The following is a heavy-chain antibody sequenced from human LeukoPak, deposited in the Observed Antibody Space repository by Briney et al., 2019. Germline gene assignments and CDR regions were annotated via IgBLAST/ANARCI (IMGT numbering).Heavy chain of an antibody. Sequence: ASVKVSCKASGYTFTGYYMHWVRQAPGQGLEWMGWINPNSGGTNYAQKFQGRVTMTRDTSISTAYMELSSLRSEDTAVYYCARERTLYYYMDVWGKGTTVTISS. CDR1: GYTFTGYY. CDR2: INPNSGGT. V-gene: IGHV1-2*02. J-gene: IGHJ6*03. CDR3: ARERTLYYYMDV.